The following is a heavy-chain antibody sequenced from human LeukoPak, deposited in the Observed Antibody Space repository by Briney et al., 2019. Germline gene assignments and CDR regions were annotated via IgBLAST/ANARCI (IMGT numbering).Heavy chain of an antibody. CDR3: ARDTAMVPYYFDY. D-gene: IGHD5-18*01. CDR2: IYHSGST. Sequence: PSETLSLTCAVSGGSISSSNWWSWVRQPPGKGLEWIGEIYHSGSTNYNPSLKSRVTISVDKPKNQFSLKLSSVTAADTAVYYCARDTAMVPYYFDYWGQGTLVTVSS. J-gene: IGHJ4*02. CDR1: GGSISSSNW. V-gene: IGHV4-4*02.